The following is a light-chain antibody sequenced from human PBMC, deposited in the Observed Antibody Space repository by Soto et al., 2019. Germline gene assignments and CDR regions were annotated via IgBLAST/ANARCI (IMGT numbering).Light chain of an antibody. CDR3: QQYNTYST. CDR2: DAS. V-gene: IGKV1-5*02. Sequence: DIQMTQSASTLSASVGDRVTIICRASQSISSWLAWYQQKPGKAPNLLIYDASSLESGVPSRFSGNGSGTEFTLTISSLKPDDFATYYCQQYNTYSTFGQGTRLEIK. CDR1: QSISSW. J-gene: IGKJ5*01.